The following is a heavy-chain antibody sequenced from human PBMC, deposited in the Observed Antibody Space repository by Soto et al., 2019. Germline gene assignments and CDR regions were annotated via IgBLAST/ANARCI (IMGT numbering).Heavy chain of an antibody. CDR2: ISSSSSYI. CDR1: GCTCSSYS. V-gene: IGHV3-21*01. CDR3: ARDTLPDIVVGVGMDV. J-gene: IGHJ6*02. Sequence: GGALRLSCAASGCTCSSYSMNWVRQAPGKGLEWVSSISSSSSYIYYADSVKGRFTISRDNAKNSLYLQMNSLRAEDTAVYYCARDTLPDIVVGVGMDVWGQGPPVTVSS. D-gene: IGHD2-15*01.